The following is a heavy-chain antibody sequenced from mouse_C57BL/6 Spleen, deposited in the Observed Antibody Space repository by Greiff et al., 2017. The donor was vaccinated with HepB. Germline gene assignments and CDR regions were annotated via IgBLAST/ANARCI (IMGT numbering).Heavy chain of an antibody. Sequence: VQLKQSGPELVKPGASVKMSCKASGYTFTDYNMHWVKQSHGKSLEWIGYINPNNGGTSYNQKFKGKATLTVNKSSSTAYMELRSLTSEDSAVYYCARARGWGLDYWGQGTTLTVSS. CDR1: GYTFTDYN. CDR2: INPNNGGT. D-gene: IGHD2-3*01. J-gene: IGHJ2*01. CDR3: ARARGWGLDY. V-gene: IGHV1-22*01.